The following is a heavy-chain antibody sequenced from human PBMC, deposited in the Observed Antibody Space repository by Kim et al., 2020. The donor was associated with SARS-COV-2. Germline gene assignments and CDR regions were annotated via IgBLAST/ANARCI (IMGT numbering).Heavy chain of an antibody. CDR3: ARDMVAGRDDSFDI. V-gene: IGHV3-48*03. Sequence: ADSVNGRFAISSNNANNSLYLQMNSLRAEDTALYYCARDMVAGRDDSFDIWGQGTVVTVSS. D-gene: IGHD6-19*01. J-gene: IGHJ3*02.